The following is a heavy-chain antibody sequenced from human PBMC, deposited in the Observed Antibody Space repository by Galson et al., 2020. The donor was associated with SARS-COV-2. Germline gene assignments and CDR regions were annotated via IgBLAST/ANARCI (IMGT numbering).Heavy chain of an antibody. D-gene: IGHD6-13*01. Sequence: GESLKISCAASGFSFSTYAMHWVRQAPGKGLEWVAVIWSDGINKYYLDSVKGRFTISRDNSKNTVYLQMNSLGVDDTALYYCVNSIIAAGTIDQWGQGTQVTVSS. CDR2: IWSDGINK. V-gene: IGHV3-33*01. J-gene: IGHJ5*02. CDR3: VNSIIAAGTIDQ. CDR1: GFSFSTYA.